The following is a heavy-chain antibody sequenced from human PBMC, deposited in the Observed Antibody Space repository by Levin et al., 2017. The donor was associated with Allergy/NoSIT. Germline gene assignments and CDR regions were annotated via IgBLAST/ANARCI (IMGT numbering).Heavy chain of an antibody. J-gene: IGHJ4*02. D-gene: IGHD5-24*01. CDR2: ISSSGSTI. V-gene: IGHV3-11*01. CDR1: GFTFSDYY. CDR3: ARGEGWLQYLFDY. Sequence: GESLKISCAASGFTFSDYYMSWIRQAPGKGLEWVSYISSSGSTIYYADSVKGRFTISRDNAKNSLYLQMNSLRAEDTAVYYCARGEGWLQYLFDYWGQGTLVTVSS.